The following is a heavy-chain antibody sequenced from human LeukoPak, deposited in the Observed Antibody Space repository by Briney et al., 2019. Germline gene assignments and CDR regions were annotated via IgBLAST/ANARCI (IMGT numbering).Heavy chain of an antibody. Sequence: GGSLQLSCAASGFTFSSYAMSWVRQAPGKGLEWVSAISGSGGSTYYADSVKGRFTISRDNSKNTLYLQMNSLRAEDTAVYYCAKDGGLWVSAHWGDSWGRGTLVTVSS. D-gene: IGHD7-27*01. CDR3: AKDGGLWVSAHWGDS. CDR2: ISGSGGST. V-gene: IGHV3-23*01. CDR1: GFTFSSYA. J-gene: IGHJ4*02.